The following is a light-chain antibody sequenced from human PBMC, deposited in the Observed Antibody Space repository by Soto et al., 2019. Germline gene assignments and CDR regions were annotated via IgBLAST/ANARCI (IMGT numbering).Light chain of an antibody. J-gene: IGLJ2*01. CDR3: CSYAGSVV. CDR2: EGS. CDR1: SSDVGSYNL. Sequence: QSALTQPASVSGSPGQSITISCTGTSSDVGSYNLVSWYQQHPGKAPKLIIYEGSKRPSGVSNRFSGSKSGNTASLTISGLQAEDEADYYCCSYAGSVVFIGGTKLTVL. V-gene: IGLV2-23*01.